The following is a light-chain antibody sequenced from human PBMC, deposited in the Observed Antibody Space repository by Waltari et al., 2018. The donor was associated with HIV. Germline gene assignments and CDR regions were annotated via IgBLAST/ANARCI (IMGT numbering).Light chain of an antibody. CDR3: QSLYGSNPV. Sequence: NFMLTQSHSVSESPGKTVTISCTGNSGSIASNFVQWCQQRPGSAPRNVIYEDNRRPSGVPDRFSGSIDTSSNSASLTISGLKTEDEADYYCQSLYGSNPVFGGGTKLTVL. CDR1: SGSIASNF. CDR2: EDN. V-gene: IGLV6-57*02. J-gene: IGLJ3*02.